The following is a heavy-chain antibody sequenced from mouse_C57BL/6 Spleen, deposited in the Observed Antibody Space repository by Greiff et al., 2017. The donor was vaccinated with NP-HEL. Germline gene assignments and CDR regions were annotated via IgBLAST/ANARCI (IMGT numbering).Heavy chain of an antibody. D-gene: IGHD4-1*01. CDR1: GYSITSGYY. CDR3: ARGRNWDSAY. CDR2: ISYDGSN. J-gene: IGHJ3*01. Sequence: EVKLEESGPGLVKPSQSLSLTCSVTGYSITSGYYWNWIRQFPGNKLEWMGYISYDGSNNYNPSLKNRISITRDTSKNQFFLKLNSVTTEDTATYYCARGRNWDSAYWGQGTLVTVSA. V-gene: IGHV3-6*01.